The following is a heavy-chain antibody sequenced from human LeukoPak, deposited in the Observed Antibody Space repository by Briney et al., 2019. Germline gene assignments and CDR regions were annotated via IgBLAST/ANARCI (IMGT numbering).Heavy chain of an antibody. CDR3: VKSREASIWYSLGDY. CDR1: GFTFSSYG. CDR2: ISNTGERT. D-gene: IGHD6-13*01. V-gene: IGHV3-23*01. Sequence: SGGSLRLSCAASGFTFSSYGMSWVRQAPGKGLDWVSSISNTGERTYYADSVKGRFTILRDNSRDAVYLDMNNVRADDTAVYYCVKSREASIWYSLGDYWGQGSLVIVSS. J-gene: IGHJ4*02.